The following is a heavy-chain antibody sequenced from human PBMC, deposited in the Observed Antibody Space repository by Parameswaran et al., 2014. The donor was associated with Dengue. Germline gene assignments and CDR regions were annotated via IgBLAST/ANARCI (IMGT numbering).Heavy chain of an antibody. CDR3: AGPELSSDYVWGSYPLNTYVFDI. V-gene: IGHV4-34*01. CDR2: ITHSGST. D-gene: IGHD3-16*02. J-gene: IGHJ3*02. CDR1: YGSLSGYY. Sequence: SQTLSLTCGVNYGSLSGYYWSWIRQPPGKGLEWIGDITHSGSTNYNPSLKSRVTLLVDTSKNQFSLQLRSVTAADTAVYYCAGPELSSDYVWGSYPLNTYVFDIWGQGTMVTVSS.